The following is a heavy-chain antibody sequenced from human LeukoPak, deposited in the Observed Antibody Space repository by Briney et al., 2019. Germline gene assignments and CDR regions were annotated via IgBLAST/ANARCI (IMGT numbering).Heavy chain of an antibody. D-gene: IGHD6-13*01. CDR2: VTSDGVT. J-gene: IGHJ4*02. CDR3: LCIEATTTGLIDH. CDR1: GFTFSNDW. V-gene: IGHV3-74*01. Sequence: GGSLRLSRAASGFTFSNDWLHWVRQAPGEGLGGVSRVTSDGVTSYADSVKGRFAISRDNARNTLYLQMDSLRVEDTAVYYCLCIEATTTGLIDHWGQGTLVTVSS.